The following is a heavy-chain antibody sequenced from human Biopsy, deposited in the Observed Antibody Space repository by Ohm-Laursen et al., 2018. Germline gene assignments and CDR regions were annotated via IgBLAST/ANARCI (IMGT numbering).Heavy chain of an antibody. V-gene: IGHV3-33*01. D-gene: IGHD6-19*01. CDR2: IWYDGSKK. J-gene: IGHJ4*02. CDR1: GLSFSTYG. Sequence: SLRLSCAASGLSFSTYGMHWVRQAPGKGLEWVAVIWYDGSKKYYADSVKGRFTITRDNSKNTLYLQMNSLRAEDTAVYYCASDRDSSGSFRWNYWGQGTLVTVSS. CDR3: ASDRDSSGSFRWNY.